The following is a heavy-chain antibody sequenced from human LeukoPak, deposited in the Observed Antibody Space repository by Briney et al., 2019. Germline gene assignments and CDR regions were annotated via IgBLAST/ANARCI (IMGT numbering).Heavy chain of an antibody. V-gene: IGHV3-64D*06. CDR3: VGDQVVETGYLR. J-gene: IGHJ4*02. D-gene: IGHD3-9*01. CDR1: GFIFSTYT. Sequence: HPGGSLRLSCSASGFIFSTYTMYWVRQAPGKGLENLSVINGDGRTAYYADSVKGRFTISRDNSRNTLHLQMSSLRVEDTAMYYCVGDQVVETGYLRWGQGTRVTVSS. CDR2: INGDGRTA.